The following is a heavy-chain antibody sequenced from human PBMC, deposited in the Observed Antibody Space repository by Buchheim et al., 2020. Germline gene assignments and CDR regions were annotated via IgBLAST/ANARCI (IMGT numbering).Heavy chain of an antibody. D-gene: IGHD6-19*01. V-gene: IGHV3-30-3*01. CDR3: ARGPVFQWLGRTYDAFDI. CDR1: GFTFSSYA. J-gene: IGHJ3*02. Sequence: QVQLVESGGGVVQPGRSLRLSCAASGFTFSSYAMHWVRQAPGKGLEWVAVISYDGSNKYYADSVKGRFTISRDNSKNTLYLQMNSLRAEDTAVYYCARGPVFQWLGRTYDAFDIWGQGT. CDR2: ISYDGSNK.